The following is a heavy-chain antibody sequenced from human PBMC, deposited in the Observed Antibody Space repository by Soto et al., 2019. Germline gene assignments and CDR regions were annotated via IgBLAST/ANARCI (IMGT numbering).Heavy chain of an antibody. V-gene: IGHV4-34*01. CDR1: VGSFSGYY. Sequence: SETLSLTCAFYVGSFSGYYWSCIRHPPGKWLEWIGEVNHSGSTNYNPSLKSRVTISVDTSKNQFSLKLSSVTAADTAVYYCARAKVYNNWFEPLGQGTWVNVSS. CDR2: VNHSGST. J-gene: IGHJ5*02. CDR3: ARAKVYNNWFEP. D-gene: IGHD6-6*01.